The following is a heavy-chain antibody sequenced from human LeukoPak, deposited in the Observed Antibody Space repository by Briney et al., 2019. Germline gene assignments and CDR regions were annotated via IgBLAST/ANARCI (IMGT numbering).Heavy chain of an antibody. CDR1: GGSISSGGYS. Sequence: SETLSLTCTVSGGSISSGGYSWSWIRQPPGKGLEWIGYIYYSGSTYYNPSLKSRVTISVDTSKNQFSLKLSSVTAADTAVYYCARAKTTVTDAAGMGIDYWGQGTLVTVSS. D-gene: IGHD4-17*01. CDR3: ARAKTTVTDAAGMGIDY. J-gene: IGHJ4*02. V-gene: IGHV4-30-4*07. CDR2: IYYSGST.